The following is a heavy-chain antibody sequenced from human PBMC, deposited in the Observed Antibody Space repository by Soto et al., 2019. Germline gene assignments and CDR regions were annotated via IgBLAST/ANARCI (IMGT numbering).Heavy chain of an antibody. D-gene: IGHD7-27*01. CDR1: GFTFSSYA. V-gene: IGHV3-30-3*01. CDR3: AKDISGDGFGY. Sequence: QVQLVESGGGVVQPGRSLRLSCAASGFTFSSYAMHWVRQAPGKGLEWVAVISYDGSNKYYADSVKGRFTISRDNSKNTLYLQMNSLRAEDTAVYYCAKDISGDGFGYWGQGTLVTVSS. J-gene: IGHJ4*02. CDR2: ISYDGSNK.